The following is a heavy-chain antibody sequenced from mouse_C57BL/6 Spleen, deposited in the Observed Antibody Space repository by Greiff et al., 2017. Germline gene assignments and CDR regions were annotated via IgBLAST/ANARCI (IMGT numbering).Heavy chain of an antibody. CDR3: ARDVDRGFAY. CDR2: IDPSDSYT. D-gene: IGHD3-3*01. J-gene: IGHJ3*01. V-gene: IGHV1-69*01. Sequence: QVQLKQPGAELVMPGASVKLSCEASGYTFTSYWMHWVKQRPGQGLEWIGEIDPSDSYTNYNQKFKGKSTLTVDKSSSTAYMQLSSLTSEDSAVYYCARDVDRGFAYWGQGTLVTVSA. CDR1: GYTFTSYW.